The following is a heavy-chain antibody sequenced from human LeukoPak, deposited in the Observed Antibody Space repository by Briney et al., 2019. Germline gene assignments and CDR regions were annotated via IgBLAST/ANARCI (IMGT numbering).Heavy chain of an antibody. CDR2: IYPGDSDT. J-gene: IGHJ4*02. Sequence: KDGESLKISCKGSGYTFTSYWIGWVRQMPGKGLEWMGIIYPGDSDTRYSPSFKGQVTISADKSISTAYLQWSSLEASDTAMYYCARLPPQRFIVVVTYFDYWGQGTLVTVSS. CDR1: GYTFTSYW. V-gene: IGHV5-51*01. CDR3: ARLPPQRFIVVVTYFDY. D-gene: IGHD2-21*02.